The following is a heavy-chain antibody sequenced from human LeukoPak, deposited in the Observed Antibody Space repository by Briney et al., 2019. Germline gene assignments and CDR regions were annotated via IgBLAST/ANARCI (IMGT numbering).Heavy chain of an antibody. D-gene: IGHD3-22*01. Sequence: PGGSLRLSCAASGFTFSSYAMSRVRQAPGKGLEWVSAMSGSGGSTYYADSVQGRFTISRDNSKNMLYLQMKSLRAEDTAVYYCAKHFYDSSGYSRWGQGALVTVSS. J-gene: IGHJ4*02. CDR1: GFTFSSYA. CDR2: MSGSGGST. CDR3: AKHFYDSSGYSR. V-gene: IGHV3-23*01.